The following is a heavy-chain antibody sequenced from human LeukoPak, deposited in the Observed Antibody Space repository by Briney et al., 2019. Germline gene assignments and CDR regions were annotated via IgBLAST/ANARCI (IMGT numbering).Heavy chain of an antibody. Sequence: ASVKVSCKVSGYTLTELSMHWVRQAPGKGLEWMGGFDPEDGETIYAQKFQGRVTMTEDTSTDTAYMELSSLRSEDTAVYYCATTLSVWGSYRYSLADWYFDLWGRGTLVTVSS. D-gene: IGHD3-16*02. J-gene: IGHJ2*01. CDR1: GYTLTELS. CDR2: FDPEDGET. V-gene: IGHV1-24*01. CDR3: ATTLSVWGSYRYSLADWYFDL.